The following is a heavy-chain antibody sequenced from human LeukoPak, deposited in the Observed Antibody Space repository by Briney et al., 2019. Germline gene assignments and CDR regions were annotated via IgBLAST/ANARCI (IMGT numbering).Heavy chain of an antibody. CDR3: ARGRERVGATDVFYYYYYMDV. J-gene: IGHJ6*03. Sequence: GASVKVSCKASGYISTSYGISWVRQAPGQGLEWMGWISAYNGNTNYAQKLQGRVTMTTDTSTSTAYMELRSLRSDDTAVYYCARGRERVGATDVFYYYYYMDVWGKGTTVTVSS. D-gene: IGHD1-26*01. V-gene: IGHV1-18*01. CDR1: GYISTSYG. CDR2: ISAYNGNT.